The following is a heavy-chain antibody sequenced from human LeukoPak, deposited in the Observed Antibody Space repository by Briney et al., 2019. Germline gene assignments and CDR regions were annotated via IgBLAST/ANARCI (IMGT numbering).Heavy chain of an antibody. CDR3: RRAPSGSYLYRAFDI. V-gene: IGHV4-59*01. Sequence: AESLSLSCAASGVSISSYNWSWVRQPPGKGLEWIGYIYYSGSTNYNPAPKSRGSTTANTTNKHFSLTLMSVRAADTAVVYYRRAPSGSYLYRAFDIWGQGTMVTVSS. CDR1: GVSISSYN. CDR2: IYYSGST. J-gene: IGHJ3*02. D-gene: IGHD1-26*01.